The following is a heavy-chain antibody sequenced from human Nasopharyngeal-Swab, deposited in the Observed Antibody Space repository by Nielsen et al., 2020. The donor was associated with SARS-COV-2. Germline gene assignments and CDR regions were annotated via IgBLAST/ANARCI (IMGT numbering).Heavy chain of an antibody. CDR3: ARAGGYCSGGSCRRHYYFAY. J-gene: IGHJ4*02. D-gene: IGHD2-15*01. V-gene: IGHV4-31*02. Sequence: WIRQPPGKGLEWIGYIYYSGSTYYNPSLKSRVTISVDTSKNQFSLKLSSVTAADTAVYYCARAGGYCSGGSCRRHYYFAYWGQGTLVTVSS. CDR2: IYYSGST.